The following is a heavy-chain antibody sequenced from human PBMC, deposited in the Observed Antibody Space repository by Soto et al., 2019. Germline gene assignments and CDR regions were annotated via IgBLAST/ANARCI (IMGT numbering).Heavy chain of an antibody. V-gene: IGHV1-18*01. J-gene: IGHJ4*02. Sequence: VASVKVSCKASGYTFTSYGISWVRQAPGQGLEWMGWISAYNGNTNYAQKLQGRVTMTTDTSTSTAYMELRSLRSDDTAVYYCARGSYDSSGYYRNPFDYWGQGTLVTVSS. CDR2: ISAYNGNT. CDR1: GYTFTSYG. D-gene: IGHD3-22*01. CDR3: ARGSYDSSGYYRNPFDY.